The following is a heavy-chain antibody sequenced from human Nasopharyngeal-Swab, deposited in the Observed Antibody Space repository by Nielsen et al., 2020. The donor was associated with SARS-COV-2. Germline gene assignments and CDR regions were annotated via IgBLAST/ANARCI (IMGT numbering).Heavy chain of an antibody. CDR3: ARDGLDYDFWSAYFMDV. CDR2: ISISSNYI. D-gene: IGHD3-3*01. V-gene: IGHV3-21*01. Sequence: GESLKISCAASGFTFNNYNFNWVRQAPGKGLEWVSSISISSNYIYYADSVKGRFTISRDNAKNSLYLQMNSLRAEDTAVYYCARDGLDYDFWSAYFMDVWGQGTTVTVSS. CDR1: GFTFNNYN. J-gene: IGHJ6*01.